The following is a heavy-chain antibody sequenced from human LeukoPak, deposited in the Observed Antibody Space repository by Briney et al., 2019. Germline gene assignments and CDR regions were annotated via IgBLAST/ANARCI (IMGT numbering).Heavy chain of an antibody. D-gene: IGHD2-15*01. V-gene: IGHV4-39*07. CDR2: IYYSGST. Sequence: SETLSLTCGVSGGSLSSSSYYWGWIRQPPGKGLEWIGNIYYSGSTYYNPSLKSRVTISVDRSKNQFSLELSSVTAADTAVYYCARVVVAATTFDAFDIWGQGTMVTVSS. J-gene: IGHJ3*02. CDR1: GGSLSSSSYY. CDR3: ARVVVAATTFDAFDI.